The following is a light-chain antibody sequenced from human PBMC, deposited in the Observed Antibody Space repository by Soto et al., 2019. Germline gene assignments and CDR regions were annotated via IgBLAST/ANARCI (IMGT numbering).Light chain of an antibody. CDR2: GAS. CDR3: QQYATSPPMYT. CDR1: QSVSSSY. V-gene: IGKV3-20*01. J-gene: IGKJ2*01. Sequence: EIVLTQSPGTLSLSPGERATLSCRASQSVSSSYLAWYQQKPGQAPRLLIYGASSRATGISDRFSGSGSGTDFTLTISRLEPEDFAVYYCQQYATSPPMYTFGQGTKVEIK.